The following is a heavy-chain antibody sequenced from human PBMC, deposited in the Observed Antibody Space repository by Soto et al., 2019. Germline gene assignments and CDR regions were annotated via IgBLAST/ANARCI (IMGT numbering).Heavy chain of an antibody. Sequence: SETLSLTCTVSGGSISSSSYYWGWIRQPPGKGLEWIGSIYYSGSTYYNPSLKSRVTVSVDTSKNQFSLKLSSVTAADTAVYYCARLGYYYGSGRFRRVDYWGQGTLVTVS. CDR2: IYYSGST. D-gene: IGHD3-10*01. CDR1: GGSISSSSYY. CDR3: ARLGYYYGSGRFRRVDY. V-gene: IGHV4-39*01. J-gene: IGHJ4*02.